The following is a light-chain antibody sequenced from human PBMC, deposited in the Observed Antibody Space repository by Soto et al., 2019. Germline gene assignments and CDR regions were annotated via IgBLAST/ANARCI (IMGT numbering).Light chain of an antibody. V-gene: IGKV3-20*01. J-gene: IGKJ5*01. CDR3: QLYSRSPRQIT. Sequence: EIVLTQSPGTLSLSPGERATLSCRASQSVSSSYLAWYQQKPGQAPSLLIYGASRRATGIPDRFSGSGSGTDCTLTISRLEPEDFAVYYCQLYSRSPRQITFGQGTRLEIK. CDR2: GAS. CDR1: QSVSSSY.